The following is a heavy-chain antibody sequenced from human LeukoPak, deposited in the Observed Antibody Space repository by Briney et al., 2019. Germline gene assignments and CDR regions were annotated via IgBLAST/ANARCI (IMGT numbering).Heavy chain of an antibody. Sequence: ASVKVSCKASGYNITSYYINWVRQAPGQGPEWMGIINPRSGSTSYAQKFQGRVSMTRDMSTSTVYMELSSLRSEDTAVYYCARDGAPQSSESSLHYFSYMDVWGTGTTVTVSS. CDR2: INPRSGST. J-gene: IGHJ6*03. CDR3: ARDGAPQSSESSLHYFSYMDV. CDR1: GYNITSYY. V-gene: IGHV1-46*01. D-gene: IGHD3-22*01.